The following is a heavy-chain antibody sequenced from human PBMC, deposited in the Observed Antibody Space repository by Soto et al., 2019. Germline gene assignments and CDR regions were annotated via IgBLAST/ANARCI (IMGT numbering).Heavy chain of an antibody. Sequence: SVKVSCKASGGTFSSYAISWVRQAPGQGLEWMGGIIPIFGTANYAQKFQGRVTITADKSTSTAYMELSSLRSEDTAVYYCARSDCSGGSCYSHYYYYYGMDVWGQGTTVTVSS. CDR2: IIPIFGTA. CDR1: GGTFSSYA. J-gene: IGHJ6*02. V-gene: IGHV1-69*06. CDR3: ARSDCSGGSCYSHYYYYYGMDV. D-gene: IGHD2-15*01.